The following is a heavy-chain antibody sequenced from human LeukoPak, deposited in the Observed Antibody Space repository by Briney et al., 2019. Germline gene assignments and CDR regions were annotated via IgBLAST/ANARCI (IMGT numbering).Heavy chain of an antibody. J-gene: IGHJ3*02. CDR2: IWYDGSNK. D-gene: IGHD5-12*01. Sequence: PGGSLRLSCAASGFTFSSYGTHWVRQAPGKGLEWVAVIWYDGSNKYYADSVKGRFTISRDNSKNTLYLQMNSLRAEDTAVYYCARGEDIVATINAFDIWGQGTMVTVSS. CDR3: ARGEDIVATINAFDI. CDR1: GFTFSSYG. V-gene: IGHV3-33*01.